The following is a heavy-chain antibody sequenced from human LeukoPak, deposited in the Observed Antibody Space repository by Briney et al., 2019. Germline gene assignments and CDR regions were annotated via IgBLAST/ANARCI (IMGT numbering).Heavy chain of an antibody. D-gene: IGHD6-6*01. V-gene: IGHV4-59*01. J-gene: IGHJ3*02. Sequence: SETLSLTCTVSGGSISGYYWSWIRQPPGKGLEWIGYIYYSGSTNYNPSLKSRVTISVDTSKNQFSLKLSSVTAADTAVYYCAIQVEGSSKAFDIWGQGTMVTVSS. CDR1: GGSISGYY. CDR2: IYYSGST. CDR3: AIQVEGSSKAFDI.